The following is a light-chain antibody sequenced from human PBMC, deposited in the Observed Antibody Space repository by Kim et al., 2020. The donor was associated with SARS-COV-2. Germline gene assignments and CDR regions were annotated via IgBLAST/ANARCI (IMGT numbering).Light chain of an antibody. V-gene: IGLV3-19*01. J-gene: IGLJ2*01. CDR1: SLRSYY. Sequence: SSELTQDPAVSVALGQTVRITCQGDSLRSYYATWYQQKPRQAPVLVIYGRNNRPSGIPDRFSGSTSGNTASLTISGAQAEDEVDFYCQSRDSGGNVVFGG. CDR3: QSRDSGGNVV. CDR2: GRN.